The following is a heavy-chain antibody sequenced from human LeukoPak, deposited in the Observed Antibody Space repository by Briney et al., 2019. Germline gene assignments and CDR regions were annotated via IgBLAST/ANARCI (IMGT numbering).Heavy chain of an antibody. V-gene: IGHV1-18*01. CDR2: ISAFNGIT. D-gene: IGHD2-2*01. J-gene: IGHJ6*02. CDR3: ARDLDIVVVRGALRHYGVDV. CDR1: GYTFTSYG. Sequence: ASVKVSCKASGYTFTSYGISWVRQAPGQGLEWMGWISAFNGITNYAQKFQGRVTMSTDTSTTTAYMELRSLRTDDTAVYYCARDLDIVVVRGALRHYGVDVWGQGTTVTVSS.